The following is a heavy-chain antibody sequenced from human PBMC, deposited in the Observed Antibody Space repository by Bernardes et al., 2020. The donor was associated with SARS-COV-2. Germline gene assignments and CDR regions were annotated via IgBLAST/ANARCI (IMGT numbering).Heavy chain of an antibody. CDR1: GYTFTSYG. CDR2: INPKSGGS. V-gene: IGHV1-2*04. Sequence: ASVKVSCKASGYTFTSYGISWVRQAPGQGLEWMGWINPKSGGSTYAQKFQGWVTMTADTSISTAYMEVTRLTSDDTAIYYCATEGTDYWGQGTLVTVSS. CDR3: ATEGTDY. J-gene: IGHJ4*02.